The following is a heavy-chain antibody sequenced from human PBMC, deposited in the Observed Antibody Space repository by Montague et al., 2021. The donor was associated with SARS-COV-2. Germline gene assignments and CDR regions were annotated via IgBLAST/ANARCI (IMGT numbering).Heavy chain of an antibody. Sequence: SLRLSCAASGFTFSSYEMNWVRQAPGKGLEWVSYISSSGSTIYYADSXXGRFTISRDNAKNSLYLQMNSLRAEDTAVYYCARGYAWIQLWLRGNYFDYWGQGTLVTVSS. CDR1: GFTFSSYE. V-gene: IGHV3-48*03. CDR3: ARGYAWIQLWLRGNYFDY. CDR2: ISSSGSTI. J-gene: IGHJ4*02. D-gene: IGHD5-18*01.